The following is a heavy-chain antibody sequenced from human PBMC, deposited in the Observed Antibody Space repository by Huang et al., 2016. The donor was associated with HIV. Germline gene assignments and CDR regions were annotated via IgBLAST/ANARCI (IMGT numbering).Heavy chain of an antibody. CDR2: INSEGSST. Sequence: EVQLVECGGGLVQPGGSLRLSCAASGFSISSYWVHWVRQAPGKGLGWVSRINSEGSSTSYADSVKGRFTISRDNAKNTLYLQMNSLRAEDTAVYYCARDPRIQSWLNFFDYWGQGTLVSVSS. J-gene: IGHJ4*02. CDR3: ARDPRIQSWLNFFDY. V-gene: IGHV3-74*01. CDR1: GFSISSYW. D-gene: IGHD3-22*01.